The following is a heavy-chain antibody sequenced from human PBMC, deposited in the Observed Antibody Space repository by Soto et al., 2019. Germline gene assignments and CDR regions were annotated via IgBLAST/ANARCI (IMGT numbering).Heavy chain of an antibody. CDR1: GFPFNSYA. CDR3: VRKYPGTRPFDY. Sequence: GGSLRLSCAASGFPFNSYAMNWFRQAPGKGLAWVSAIGTYCNTYYENSVKGRFTISRDNSRTTLYLQMNSLRVEDTALYYCVRKYPGTRPFDYWGQGTLVTVSS. D-gene: IGHD2-2*01. CDR2: IGTYCNT. V-gene: IGHV3-23*01. J-gene: IGHJ4*01.